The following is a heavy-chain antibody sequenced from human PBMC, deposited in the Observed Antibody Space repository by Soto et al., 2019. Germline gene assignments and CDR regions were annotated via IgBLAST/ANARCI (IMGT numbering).Heavy chain of an antibody. V-gene: IGHV4-30-4*01. CDR3: AIESYGSGRYYYYGMDV. D-gene: IGHD3-10*01. Sequence: QVQLQESGPGLVKPSQTLSLTCTVSGGSISSGDYYWSWIRQPPGKGLEWIGYIYYSGSTYYNPSLKSRVTISVDTSKNQFSLKLSSVTAADTAVYYCAIESYGSGRYYYYGMDVWGQGTTVTVSS. J-gene: IGHJ6*02. CDR1: GGSISSGDYY. CDR2: IYYSGST.